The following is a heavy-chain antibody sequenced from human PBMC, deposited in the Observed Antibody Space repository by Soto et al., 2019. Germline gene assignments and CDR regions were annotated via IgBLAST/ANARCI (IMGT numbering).Heavy chain of an antibody. J-gene: IGHJ2*01. D-gene: IGHD4-17*01. Sequence: QVQLQESGPGLVKPSQTLSLTCTVSGGSISSGGYYWSWIRQHPGKGLEWIGYIYYSGSTYYNPSRKSRVTISVDTSKNQFSLKLSSVTAADTAVYYGATFTDYGDYDFWYFDLWGRGTLVTVSS. V-gene: IGHV4-31*03. CDR1: GGSISSGGYY. CDR3: ATFTDYGDYDFWYFDL. CDR2: IYYSGST.